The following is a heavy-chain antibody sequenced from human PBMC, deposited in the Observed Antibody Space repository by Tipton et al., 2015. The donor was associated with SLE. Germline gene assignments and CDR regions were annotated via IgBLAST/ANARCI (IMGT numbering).Heavy chain of an antibody. J-gene: IGHJ1*01. Sequence: SLRLSCAASGFTVSSNYMSWVRQAPGKGLEWVSVIYSGDSTYYADSVKGRFTISRDNSKDTLYLQMNSLRAEDTAVYYCARSVPYSSSWANRLGYFQHWGQGTLVTVSS. CDR3: ARSVPYSSSWANRLGYFQH. V-gene: IGHV3-53*05. CDR2: IYSGDST. D-gene: IGHD6-13*01. CDR1: GFTVSSNY.